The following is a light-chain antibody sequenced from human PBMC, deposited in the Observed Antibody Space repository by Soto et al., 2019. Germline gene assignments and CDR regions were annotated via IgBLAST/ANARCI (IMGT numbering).Light chain of an antibody. CDR2: QTS. Sequence: RASQYINTRLAWYQHRPGQAPRLLIYQTSIRAAGIPARFNGSRSETEFALTLRYLQPDYSATYNYQQYRSFPWTLGLGTKVDIK. J-gene: IGKJ1*01. V-gene: IGKV3D-15*03. CDR1: QYINTR. CDR3: QQYRSFPWT.